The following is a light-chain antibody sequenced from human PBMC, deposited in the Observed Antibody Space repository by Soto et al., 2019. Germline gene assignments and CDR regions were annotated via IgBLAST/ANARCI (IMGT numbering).Light chain of an antibody. CDR1: SSAVDGYDY. J-gene: IGLJ1*01. CDR2: KVT. V-gene: IGLV2-8*01. Sequence: QSALTQPPSAARSPTQPVTISWTGTSSAVDGYDYVSWYQQHPGKAPKLMIYKVTIRPSGVSDRFAGSKSGNTASLTVSALQAEDEADYYCSSYTGGNPSYVFGTGTKVTVL. CDR3: SSYTGGNPSYV.